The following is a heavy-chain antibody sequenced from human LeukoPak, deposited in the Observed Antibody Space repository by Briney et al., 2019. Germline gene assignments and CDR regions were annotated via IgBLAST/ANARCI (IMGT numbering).Heavy chain of an antibody. CDR3: ARDSGGSSSWDFDY. CDR1: GGTFSSYA. D-gene: IGHD6-13*01. Sequence: ASVKVSCKASGGTFSSYAISWVRQAPEQGLEWMGGIIPIFGTANYAQKFQGRVTITADESTSTAYMELSSLRSEDTAVYYCARDSGGSSSWDFDYWGQGTLVTVSS. CDR2: IIPIFGTA. J-gene: IGHJ4*02. V-gene: IGHV1-69*13.